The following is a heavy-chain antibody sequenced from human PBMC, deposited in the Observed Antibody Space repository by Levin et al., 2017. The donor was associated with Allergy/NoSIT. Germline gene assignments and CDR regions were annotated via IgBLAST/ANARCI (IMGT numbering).Heavy chain of an antibody. CDR3: ARGLGLLWFSPSGYYYMDV. Sequence: SETLSLTCAVYGGSFSGYYWSWIRQPPGKGLEWIGEINHSGSTNYNPSLKSRATISVDTSKNQFSLKLSSVTAADTAVYYCARGLGLLWFSPSGYYYMDVWGKGTTVTVSS. V-gene: IGHV4-34*01. CDR2: INHSGST. D-gene: IGHD3-10*01. J-gene: IGHJ6*03. CDR1: GGSFSGYY.